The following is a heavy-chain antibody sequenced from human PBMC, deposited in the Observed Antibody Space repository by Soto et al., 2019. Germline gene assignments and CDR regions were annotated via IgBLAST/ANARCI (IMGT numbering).Heavy chain of an antibody. CDR2: IDWDDDK. Sequence: SGPTLVNPTQTLTLTCTFSGFSLSTSGMCVSWIRQPPGKALEWLALIDWDDDKYYSTSLKTRLTISKDTSKNQVVLTMTNMDPVDTATYYCARIRGSGSYDYYYGMDVWGQGTTVTVSS. V-gene: IGHV2-70*01. CDR3: ARIRGSGSYDYYYGMDV. CDR1: GFSLSTSGMC. D-gene: IGHD3-10*01. J-gene: IGHJ6*02.